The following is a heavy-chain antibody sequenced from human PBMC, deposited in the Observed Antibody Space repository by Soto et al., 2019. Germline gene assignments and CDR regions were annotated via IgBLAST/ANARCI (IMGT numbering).Heavy chain of an antibody. J-gene: IGHJ6*02. D-gene: IGHD3-10*01. V-gene: IGHV4-59*01. CDR2: IYYSGST. CDR3: ARLAPLAVVRQGTYYHSLAV. Sequence: SETLSLTCTVSGGSINNYYWSWVRLPPGKGLEWIGYIYYSGSTNYNPSLKSRVTISIDTSNNQFSLKLTSVTAADTAVYFCARLAPLAVVRQGTYYHSLAVSGQGTSVTVSS. CDR1: GGSINNYY.